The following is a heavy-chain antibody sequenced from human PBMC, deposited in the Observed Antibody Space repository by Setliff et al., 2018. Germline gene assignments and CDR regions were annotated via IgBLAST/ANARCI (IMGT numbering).Heavy chain of an antibody. CDR3: ARGSRPHYYDSSPRNA. CDR2: INSDGSST. CDR1: GFTFSSYW. V-gene: IGHV3-74*01. J-gene: IGHJ5*02. D-gene: IGHD3-22*01. Sequence: GGSLRLSCAASGFTFSSYWMHWVRQAPGKGLVWVSRINSDGSSTSYADSVKGRFTISRDNAKNTLYLQMNSLRAEDTAVYYCARGSRPHYYDSSPRNAWGQGTLVTSPQ.